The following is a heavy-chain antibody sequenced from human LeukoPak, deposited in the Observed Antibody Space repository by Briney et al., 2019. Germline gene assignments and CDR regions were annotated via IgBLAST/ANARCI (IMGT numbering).Heavy chain of an antibody. D-gene: IGHD2-2*01. Sequence: PGGSLRLSCAASGFTFSSYAMSWVRQAPGKGLEWVSAISGSGGSTYYADSVKGRFTISRDNSKNTLYLQMNSLRAEDTAVYYCAKGYCSSTSCRELNWFDPWGQGTLVTVSS. V-gene: IGHV3-23*01. CDR3: AKGYCSSTSCRELNWFDP. CDR1: GFTFSSYA. CDR2: ISGSGGST. J-gene: IGHJ5*02.